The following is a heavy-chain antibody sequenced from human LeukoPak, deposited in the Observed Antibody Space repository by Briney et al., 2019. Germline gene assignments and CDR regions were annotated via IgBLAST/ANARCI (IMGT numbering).Heavy chain of an antibody. D-gene: IGHD3-22*01. Sequence: SETLSLTCTVSGGSISGYYWSWIRQSPGEGLVWMGYIYYSGSTNYNPSLKGRVTISLDMSKNQFSLKLSSVTAADTALYYCARHFTYYYDSSGYPRDAFDIWGQGTVVTVSS. CDR3: ARHFTYYYDSSGYPRDAFDI. CDR2: IYYSGST. J-gene: IGHJ3*02. V-gene: IGHV4-59*08. CDR1: GGSISGYY.